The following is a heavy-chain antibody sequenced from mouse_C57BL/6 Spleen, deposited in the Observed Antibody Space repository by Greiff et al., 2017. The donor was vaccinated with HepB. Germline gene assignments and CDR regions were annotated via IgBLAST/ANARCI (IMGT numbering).Heavy chain of an antibody. Sequence: VQLKESGAELVKPGASVKLSCTASGFNIKDYYMHWVKQRTEQGLEWIGRIDPEDGETKYAPKFSGKATITADTSANTAYLQLSSLTSEDTAVYYCARSSSEDWYFDVWGTGTTVTVSS. CDR1: GFNIKDYY. CDR2: IDPEDGET. CDR3: ARSSSEDWYFDV. J-gene: IGHJ1*03. D-gene: IGHD1-1*01. V-gene: IGHV14-2*01.